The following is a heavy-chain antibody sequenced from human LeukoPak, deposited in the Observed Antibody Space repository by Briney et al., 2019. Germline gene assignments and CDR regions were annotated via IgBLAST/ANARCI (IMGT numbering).Heavy chain of an antibody. V-gene: IGHV3-30*04. D-gene: IGHD3-10*02. CDR2: ISYDGSNK. CDR1: GFTFSSYA. Sequence: GGSLRLSCAAPGFTFSSYAMHWFRQAPGKGLDWVAVISYDGSNKYYADSVKGQFTISRDNSKNTLYLQMKSLRPEDTAVYYCAELGITMIGGVWGKGTTVTISS. CDR3: AELGITMIGGV. J-gene: IGHJ6*04.